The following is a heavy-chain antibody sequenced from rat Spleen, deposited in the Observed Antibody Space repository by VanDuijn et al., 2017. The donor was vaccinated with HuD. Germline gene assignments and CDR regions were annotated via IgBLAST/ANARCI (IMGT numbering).Heavy chain of an antibody. D-gene: IGHD1-12*03. Sequence: EVQLVESGGGLVQPGRSLKLSCAASGFTFSNYDMAWVRQAPKKGLEWVATISAGGGNTYYRDSVKGRFTISRDNAKSTLYLQMDSLRSEDTATYYCARHHYDGYYHGPVFGVMDAWGQGASVTVSS. CDR3: ARHHYDGYYHGPVFGVMDA. J-gene: IGHJ4*01. V-gene: IGHV5S23*01. CDR2: ISAGGGNT. CDR1: GFTFSNYD.